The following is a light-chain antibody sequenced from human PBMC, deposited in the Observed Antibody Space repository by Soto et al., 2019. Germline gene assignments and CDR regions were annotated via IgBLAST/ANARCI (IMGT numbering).Light chain of an antibody. V-gene: IGKV1-5*01. Sequence: DIPMTQSPSTLSASVGDRVTITCRASQSVSSWLAWYQQKPGKAPKLLIYDASSLESGVPSRFSGSGSGTEFTLTISSLQSDDFATYYCQQYNSYSSLTFGGGTKVEIK. CDR2: DAS. CDR1: QSVSSW. CDR3: QQYNSYSSLT. J-gene: IGKJ4*01.